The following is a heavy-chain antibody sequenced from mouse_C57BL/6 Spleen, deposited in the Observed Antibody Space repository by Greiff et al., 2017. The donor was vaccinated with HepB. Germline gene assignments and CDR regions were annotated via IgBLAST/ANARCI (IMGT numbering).Heavy chain of an antibody. CDR1: GYAFSSYW. J-gene: IGHJ2*01. V-gene: IGHV1-80*01. CDR2: IYPGDGDT. CDR3: ARVGSNLYYFDY. Sequence: VKLVESGAELVKPGASVKISCKASGYAFSSYWMNWVKQRPGKGLEWIGQIYPGDGDTNYNGKFKGKATLTADKSSSTAYMQLSSLTSEDSAVYFCARVGSNLYYFDYWGQGTTLTVSS. D-gene: IGHD2-5*01.